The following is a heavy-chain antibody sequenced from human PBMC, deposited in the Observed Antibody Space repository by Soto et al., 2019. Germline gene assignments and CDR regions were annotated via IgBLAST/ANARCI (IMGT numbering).Heavy chain of an antibody. Sequence: QPGGSLRLSCAASGFTFSSYAMSWVRRAPGKGLEWVSTISGSGANTFYADSVKGRFTISRDNSKNTLYLQMNSLRAEDTAVYYCAKGENYYYYYMDVWGKGTTVTVSS. V-gene: IGHV3-23*01. CDR1: GFTFSSYA. CDR3: AKGENYYYYYMDV. J-gene: IGHJ6*03. CDR2: ISGSGANT.